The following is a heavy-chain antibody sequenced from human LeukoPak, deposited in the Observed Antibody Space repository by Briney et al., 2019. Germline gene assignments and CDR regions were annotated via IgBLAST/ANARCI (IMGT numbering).Heavy chain of an antibody. CDR1: GFSFTGPG. CDR3: AKGGAYGSGSYCDY. V-gene: IGHV3-23*02. D-gene: IGHD3-10*01. J-gene: IGHJ4*02. Sequence: GGSLRLSCAVSGFSFTGPGMHWVRQVPGKGLEWVASISGGGSDTYNEDAVKGRFTISRDNYKSTLSLQMNSLRAEDTAVYYCAKGGAYGSGSYCDYWGQGTLVTVSP. CDR2: ISGGGSDT.